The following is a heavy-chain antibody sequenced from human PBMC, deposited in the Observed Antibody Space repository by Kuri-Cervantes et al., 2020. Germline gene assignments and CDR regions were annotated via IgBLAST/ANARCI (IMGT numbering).Heavy chain of an antibody. V-gene: IGHV4-4*07. D-gene: IGHD6-6*01. CDR2: IYTSGST. J-gene: IGHJ6*02. CDR1: GGSISSYY. CDR3: ARDQGSSTLWYYYGMDV. Sequence: GSLRLSCTVSGGSISSYYWSWIRQPAGKGLEWIGRIYTSGSTNYNPSLKSRVTISVDTSKNQFSLKLSSVTAADTAVYYCARDQGSSTLWYYYGMDVWGQGTTVTVSS.